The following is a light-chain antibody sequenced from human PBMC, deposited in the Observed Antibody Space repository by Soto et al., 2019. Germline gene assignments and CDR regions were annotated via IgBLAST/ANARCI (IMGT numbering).Light chain of an antibody. CDR3: CSYTGSSTS. CDR1: SSDVGSYNL. V-gene: IGLV2-23*01. CDR2: EGN. J-gene: IGLJ3*02. Sequence: QSALTQPASVSGSPGQSMTMSCAGASSDVGSYNLVSWYQQYPGKAPKLIIYEGNTRPSGVSNRFSGSGSGNTASLTISGLQAEDAADYYCCSYTGSSTSFGGGTKVTVL.